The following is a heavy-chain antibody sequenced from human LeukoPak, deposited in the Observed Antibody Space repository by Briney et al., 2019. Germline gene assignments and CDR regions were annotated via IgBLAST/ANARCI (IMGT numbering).Heavy chain of an antibody. D-gene: IGHD3-22*01. CDR3: AKRGVVIRVILVGFHKQAYYFDS. J-gene: IGHJ4*02. Sequence: GGSLSLFCALSGITLSNYGMNWVRQAPGKGLECVAGISDTAGRTNYADCVKGLFTISRDNPKNTLYLQMNSLRAEDTAVYFCAKRGVVIRVILVGFHKQAYYFDSWGQGALVTVSS. CDR1: GITLSNYG. CDR2: ISDTAGRT. V-gene: IGHV3-23*01.